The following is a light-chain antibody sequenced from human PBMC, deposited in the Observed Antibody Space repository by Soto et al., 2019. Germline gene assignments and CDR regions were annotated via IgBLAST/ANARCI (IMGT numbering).Light chain of an antibody. CDR3: QQRHYCLPIT. V-gene: IGKV3-11*01. CDR2: DAS. J-gene: IGKJ5*01. Sequence: IGLTQSPATLSLSPGERATLSCRASQSISVYLAWYQQKLGQAPRLLIYDASNWETGVPSRFSGSRSGTDFTLTISSLQPEDFATYYCQQRHYCLPITFGQGTRVEIK. CDR1: QSISVY.